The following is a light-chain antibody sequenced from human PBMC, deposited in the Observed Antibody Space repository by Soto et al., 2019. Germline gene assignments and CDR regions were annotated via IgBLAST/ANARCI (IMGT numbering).Light chain of an antibody. CDR3: QQYNNWPQT. CDR1: QSVSSN. CDR2: GAS. V-gene: IGKV3-15*01. J-gene: IGKJ1*01. Sequence: EIVMTQSPATLSVSPGERATLSCRASQSVSSNLAWYQQKPGQAPRLLIYGASTRATGLPARFSGSGSGTEFTLTISSLQSEDSAFYYCQQYNNWPQTFGQGTKAEIK.